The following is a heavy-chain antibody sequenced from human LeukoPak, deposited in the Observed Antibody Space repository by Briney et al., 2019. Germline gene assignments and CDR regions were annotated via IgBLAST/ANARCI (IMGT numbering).Heavy chain of an antibody. V-gene: IGHV4-4*02. Sequence: SETLSLTCAVSGGSISSCNWWSSVRPPPGEGLGGSGVIYHSGSTNYNPSLKSRVTISVDKSKNQFSLKLSSVTAADTAVYYCARDVGATTFDDFDIWGQGTMVTVSS. J-gene: IGHJ3*02. CDR2: IYHSGST. D-gene: IGHD1-26*01. CDR3: ARDVGATTFDDFDI. CDR1: GGSISSCNW.